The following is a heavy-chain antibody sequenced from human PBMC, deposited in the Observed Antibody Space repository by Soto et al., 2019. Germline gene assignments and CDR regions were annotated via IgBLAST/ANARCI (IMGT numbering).Heavy chain of an antibody. CDR2: IYYSGST. Sequence: PSETLSLTCTVSGDSISSYYWSWIRQPPGKGLEWIGYIYYSGSTNYNPSLKSRVTISVDTSKNQFSLKLSSVTAADTAVYYCARDQLTMVRGVINYGMDVWGQGTTVTVSS. J-gene: IGHJ6*02. D-gene: IGHD3-10*01. V-gene: IGHV4-59*12. CDR3: ARDQLTMVRGVINYGMDV. CDR1: GDSISSYY.